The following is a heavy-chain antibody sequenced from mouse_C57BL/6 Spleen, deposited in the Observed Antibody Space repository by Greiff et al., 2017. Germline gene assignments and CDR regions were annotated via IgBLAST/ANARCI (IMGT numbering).Heavy chain of an antibody. CDR2: IWTGGGT. CDR1: GFSLTSYA. V-gene: IGHV2-9-1*01. J-gene: IGHJ4*01. CDR3: ARNGYEYDGDYYAMDY. D-gene: IGHD2-4*01. Sequence: QVQLQQSGPGLVAPSQRLSITCTVSGFSLTSYAISWVRQPPGKGLEWLGVIWTGGGTNYNSALKSRLSISKDNSKSQVFLKMNSLQTDDTARYYCARNGYEYDGDYYAMDYWGQGTSVTVSS.